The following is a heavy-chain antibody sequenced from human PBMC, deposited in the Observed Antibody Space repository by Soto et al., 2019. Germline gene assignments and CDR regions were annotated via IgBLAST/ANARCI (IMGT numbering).Heavy chain of an antibody. Sequence: GGSLRLSCAASGFTFSSYGMHWVRQAPGKGLEWVAVIWYDGSEKYYVDSVKGRFTISRDNAKNSLYLQMNSLRAEDTAVYYCARGPRARGQLLFDYWGQGTLVTVSS. D-gene: IGHD2-2*01. CDR2: IWYDGSEK. CDR3: ARGPRARGQLLFDY. J-gene: IGHJ4*02. CDR1: GFTFSSYG. V-gene: IGHV3-33*01.